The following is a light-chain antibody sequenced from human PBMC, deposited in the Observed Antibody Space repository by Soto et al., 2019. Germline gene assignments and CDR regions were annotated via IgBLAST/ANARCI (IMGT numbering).Light chain of an antibody. CDR2: DAS. CDR3: QQDNTYPWT. V-gene: IGKV1-5*01. J-gene: IGKJ1*01. CDR1: QSISNW. Sequence: DIQMTQSPSTLSASVGDRVTITCRASQSISNWLAWYQQKPGKAPNLLIFDASSLESGVPSRFSGSGSGTEFSLTDSSLQSGDFATYCCQQDNTYPWTGGQGTKVEIK.